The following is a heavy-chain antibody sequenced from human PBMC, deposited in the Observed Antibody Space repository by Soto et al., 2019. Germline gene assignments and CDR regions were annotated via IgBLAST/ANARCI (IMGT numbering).Heavy chain of an antibody. J-gene: IGHJ6*02. CDR3: AREGYGDYVSYYYYGMDV. CDR1: GYTFTSYG. Sequence: ASVKVSCKASGYTFTSYGISWVRQAPGQGLEWMGWISAYNGNTNYAQKLQGRVTMTTDTSTSTAYMELRSLRSDDTAVYYCAREGYGDYVSYYYYGMDVWGQGTTVTVSS. V-gene: IGHV1-18*04. D-gene: IGHD4-17*01. CDR2: ISAYNGNT.